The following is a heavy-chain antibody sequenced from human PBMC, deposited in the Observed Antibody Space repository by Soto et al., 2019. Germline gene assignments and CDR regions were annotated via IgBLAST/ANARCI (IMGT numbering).Heavy chain of an antibody. Sequence: QVQLQESGPGLVKPSQTRSRTCSVSGASISSGGYHWSGNRQHPGKGLEWIGDIYYRGMTYYSPFPKGRFTISVYTAKSQFSLKLSSVVAADTAVYCCARVNRGFDNFVDPGGQATLVTVSS. J-gene: IGHJ5*02. CDR1: GASISSGGYH. CDR3: ARVNRGFDNFVDP. V-gene: IGHV4-31*03. D-gene: IGHD3-9*01. CDR2: IYYRGMT.